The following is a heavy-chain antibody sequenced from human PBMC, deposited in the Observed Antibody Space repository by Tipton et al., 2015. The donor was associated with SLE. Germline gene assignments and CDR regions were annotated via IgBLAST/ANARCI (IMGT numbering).Heavy chain of an antibody. V-gene: IGHV4-59*01. CDR2: IYHSGIT. J-gene: IGHJ5*02. D-gene: IGHD3-3*02. CDR1: GGSIRSYY. CDR3: ARGPPFMEWERNWFDP. Sequence: TLSLICTVSGGSIRSYYWTWIRQPPGKRLEWIAYIYHSGITNYNPSLQSRVTISVDRSKNQFSLKLTSVTAADTAVYYCARGPPFMEWERNWFDPWGQGTLVTVSS.